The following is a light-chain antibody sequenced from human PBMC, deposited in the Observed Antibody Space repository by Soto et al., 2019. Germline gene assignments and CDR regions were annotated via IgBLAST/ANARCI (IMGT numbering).Light chain of an antibody. CDR2: GNS. J-gene: IGLJ3*02. CDR1: SSNIGAGYD. V-gene: IGLV1-40*01. Sequence: QSVLTQPPSVSGAPGQRVTISCTESSSNIGAGYDVHWYQQIPGTAPKLLIYGNSNRPSGVPDRFSGSKSGTSASLAITGLQAEDEADYYCQSYDSSLSAWVFGGGTKVTVL. CDR3: QSYDSSLSAWV.